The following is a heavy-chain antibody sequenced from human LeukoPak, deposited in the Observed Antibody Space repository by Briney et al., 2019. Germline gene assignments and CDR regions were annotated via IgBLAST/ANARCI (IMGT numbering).Heavy chain of an antibody. D-gene: IGHD1-26*01. CDR1: GFTFSSYA. J-gene: IGHJ3*02. Sequence: PGGSLRLSCAASGFTFSSYAMHWVRQAPGKGLEYVSAISSNGGSTYYANSVKGRFTISRDNSKNTLYLQMGRPRAEDMAVYYCARGGANDAFDIWGQGKLVTVSS. V-gene: IGHV3-64*01. CDR3: ARGGANDAFDI. CDR2: ISSNGGST.